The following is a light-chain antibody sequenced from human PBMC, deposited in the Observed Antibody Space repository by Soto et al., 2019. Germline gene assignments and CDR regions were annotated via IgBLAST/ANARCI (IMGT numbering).Light chain of an antibody. CDR3: QQYVSIPLT. CDR1: QSVLSTSNNRNY. CDR2: WAS. J-gene: IGKJ4*01. Sequence: DIVMTQSPDSLAVSPGERATISCRSSQSVLSTSNNRNYLAWYRQNPGQPPKLLLYWASTRESGVPDRFRGSGSGTDFTLTIISLQAEDVAVYYCQQYVSIPLTFGGGTKVEIK. V-gene: IGKV4-1*01.